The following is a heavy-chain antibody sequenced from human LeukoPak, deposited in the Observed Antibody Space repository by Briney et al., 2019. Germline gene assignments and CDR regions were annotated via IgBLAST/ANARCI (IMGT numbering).Heavy chain of an antibody. V-gene: IGHV4-4*09. D-gene: IGHD3-22*01. CDR1: GGSISSYY. CDR2: IYTSGST. CDR3: ASGYYYFDN. Sequence: PSETLSLICTVSGGSISSYYWSWIRQPPGKGLEWIGYIYTSGSTNYNPSLKSRVTVSVDTSKNQFSLKLTSVTAADTAVYYCASGYYYFDNWGQGTLVTVSS. J-gene: IGHJ4*02.